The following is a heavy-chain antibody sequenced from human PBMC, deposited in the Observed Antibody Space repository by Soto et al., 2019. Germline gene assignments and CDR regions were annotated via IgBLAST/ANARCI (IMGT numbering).Heavy chain of an antibody. V-gene: IGHV3-30*04. CDR2: ISFDGSNK. Sequence: QVQLVESGGGVVQPERSQRLSCAASKFTFRTYVMHWVRQAPGKGLEWMALISFDGSNKYYADSVKGRFTISRDNSKNTMYLQMNSLRPEDTAVYYCAREMIPMIMGGMSAMDVWGQGTTVTVSS. J-gene: IGHJ6*02. CDR3: AREMIPMIMGGMSAMDV. D-gene: IGHD3-22*01. CDR1: KFTFRTYV.